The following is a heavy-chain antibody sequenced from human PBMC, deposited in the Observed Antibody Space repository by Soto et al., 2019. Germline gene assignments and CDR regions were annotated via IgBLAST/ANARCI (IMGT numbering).Heavy chain of an antibody. V-gene: IGHV4-34*01. CDR1: GGSFSGYY. Sequence: QVQLQQWGAGLLKPSETLSLTCAVYGGSFSGYYWSWIRQPPGKGLEWIGEINHSGSTNYNPSLKSRVTISVDTSKNQFSLKLSSVTAADTAVYYCARDSLNQQQLVRGFDPWGQGTLVTVSS. CDR3: ARDSLNQQQLVRGFDP. CDR2: INHSGST. J-gene: IGHJ5*02. D-gene: IGHD6-13*01.